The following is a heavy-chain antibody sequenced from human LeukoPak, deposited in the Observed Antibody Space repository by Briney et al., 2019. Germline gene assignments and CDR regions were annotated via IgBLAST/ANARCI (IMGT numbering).Heavy chain of an antibody. CDR2: ISSSSSYI. V-gene: IGHV3-21*01. Sequence: GSLRLSCAASGFTFSSYSMNWVRQAPGKGLEWVSSISSSSSYIYYADSVKGRFTISRDNAKNSLYLQMNSLRAEDTAVYYCARNFMTTVTTQNWFDPWGQGTLVTVSS. CDR1: GFTFSSYS. J-gene: IGHJ5*02. CDR3: ARNFMTTVTTQNWFDP. D-gene: IGHD4-17*01.